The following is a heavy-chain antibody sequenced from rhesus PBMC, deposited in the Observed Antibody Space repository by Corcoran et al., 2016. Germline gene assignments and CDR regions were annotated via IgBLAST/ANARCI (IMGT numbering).Heavy chain of an antibody. CDR3: AKLISSWNNPAFDF. D-gene: IGHD1-20*01. Sequence: QVQLQESGPGLVKPSETLTLTCAVSGCSITTYYWSWIRQSPGKGLEWIGRLHGSVGDTDYSPSLKSRVTISRDPSKNQLSLKLTSVTAADTAVYFCAKLISSWNNPAFDFWGQGLRVTVSS. CDR1: GCSITTYY. CDR2: LHGSVGDT. J-gene: IGHJ3*01. V-gene: IGHV4-160*01.